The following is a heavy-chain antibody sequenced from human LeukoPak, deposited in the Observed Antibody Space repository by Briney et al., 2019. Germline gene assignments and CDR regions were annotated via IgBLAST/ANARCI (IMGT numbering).Heavy chain of an antibody. V-gene: IGHV3-48*03. CDR1: GFTFSDFE. CDR2: IDTSATSV. CDR3: VTDRPGVMDFDF. Sequence: PGGSLRLSCAVSGFTFSDFEMNWVRQAPGKGLRWVSHIDTSATSVHYADSVKGRFAISRDNAKNLLFLQMNSLRAEDTAVYYCVTDRPGVMDFDFWGQGTLVTVSS. J-gene: IGHJ4*02. D-gene: IGHD2-2*03.